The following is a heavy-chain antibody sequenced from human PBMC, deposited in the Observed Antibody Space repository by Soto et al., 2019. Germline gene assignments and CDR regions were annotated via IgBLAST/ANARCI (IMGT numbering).Heavy chain of an antibody. Sequence: QVQLQESGPGLVKPSGTLSLTCAVSGGSISSSNWWSWVRQPPGKGLEWIGEIYHSGSTNYNPSLKNRVTISVDKTKNQFSLKLSSVTAADTAVYDCARVSRYYGSGSYVPNDFDRIFDYWGQGTLVTVSS. CDR2: IYHSGST. D-gene: IGHD3-10*01. CDR1: GGSISSSNW. J-gene: IGHJ4*02. CDR3: ARVSRYYGSGSYVPNDFDRIFDY. V-gene: IGHV4-4*02.